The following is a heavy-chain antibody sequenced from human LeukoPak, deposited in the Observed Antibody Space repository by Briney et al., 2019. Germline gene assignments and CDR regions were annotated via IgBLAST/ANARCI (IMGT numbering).Heavy chain of an antibody. Sequence: GGSLRPSCAASGFTFSTYAMSWVRQAPGKGLEWVSGISGSGGSTYYADSVKGRFTISRDNSKNTLYLQMNSLRAEDTAVYYCAKDQASGAPYYLDYWGQGTLVTVSS. CDR3: AKDQASGAPYYLDY. CDR1: GFTFSTYA. J-gene: IGHJ4*02. CDR2: ISGSGGST. V-gene: IGHV3-23*01. D-gene: IGHD6-19*01.